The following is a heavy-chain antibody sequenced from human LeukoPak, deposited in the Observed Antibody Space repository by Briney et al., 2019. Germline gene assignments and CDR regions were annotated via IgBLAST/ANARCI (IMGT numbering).Heavy chain of an antibody. CDR1: GFTFSSSA. J-gene: IGHJ5*02. CDR2: ISSNGGST. D-gene: IGHD3-3*01. CDR3: ASYYDPRA. V-gene: IGHV3-64*04. Sequence: PGGSLRLSCSASGFTFSSSAIHWVRQAPGKGLEYVSGISSNGGSTHNADSVKGRFTISRDSSKNTLYLQMNSLRAEDTAVYYCASYYDPRAWGQGTLVTVSS.